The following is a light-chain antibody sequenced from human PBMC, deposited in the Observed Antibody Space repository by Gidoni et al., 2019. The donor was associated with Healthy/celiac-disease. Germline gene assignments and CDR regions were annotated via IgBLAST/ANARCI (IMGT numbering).Light chain of an antibody. V-gene: IGLV2-14*03. CDR1: SSDVGGYNY. Sequence: QSALTQPASVSGSPGQSITISCTGTSSDVGGYNYVSWYQQHTAKAPKLMIYDVSNRPSVVSNRFSGSKSGNTASLTISARQAEDEADYYCSSYTSSSTRVFGTGTKVTVL. CDR2: DVS. J-gene: IGLJ1*01. CDR3: SSYTSSSTRV.